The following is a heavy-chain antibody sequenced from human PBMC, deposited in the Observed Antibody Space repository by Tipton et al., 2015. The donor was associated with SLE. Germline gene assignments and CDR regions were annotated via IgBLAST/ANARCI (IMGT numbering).Heavy chain of an antibody. Sequence: SLRLSCVASGFTFSAYAPGWVRQAPGKGLEWVSSISESGDSTYYGDSVKGRFTISRDNSKNTVYLQMNSLRAEDTATYYCATVTTQFDYWGQGTLVSVSS. CDR1: GFTFSAYA. D-gene: IGHD1-1*01. V-gene: IGHV3-23*01. J-gene: IGHJ4*02. CDR3: ATVTTQFDY. CDR2: ISESGDST.